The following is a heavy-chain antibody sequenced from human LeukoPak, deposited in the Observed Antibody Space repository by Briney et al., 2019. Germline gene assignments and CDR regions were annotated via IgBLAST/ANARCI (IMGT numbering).Heavy chain of an antibody. V-gene: IGHV3-23*01. CDR1: GFTFSSYA. Sequence: GGSLRLSCAASGFTFSSYAMSWVRQAPGKGLEWVSAISGSGGSTYYADSVKGRFTISRDNSKNTLYLQMNSLRAEDTAVYYCAKGLSTVTTSPRYYYYGMDVWGQGTTVTVSS. J-gene: IGHJ6*02. CDR2: ISGSGGST. D-gene: IGHD4-17*01. CDR3: AKGLSTVTTSPRYYYYGMDV.